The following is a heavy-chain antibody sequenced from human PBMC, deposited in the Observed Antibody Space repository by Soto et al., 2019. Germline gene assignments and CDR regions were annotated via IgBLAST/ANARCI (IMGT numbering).Heavy chain of an antibody. CDR1: GYTFTSYY. CDR3: ARDSAQLRGCWFDP. V-gene: IGHV1-46*01. CDR2: INPSGGST. D-gene: IGHD6-13*01. J-gene: IGHJ5*02. Sequence: ASVKVSCKASGYTFTSYYMHWVRQAPGQGLEWMGIINPSGGSTIYAQKFQGRVTMTRDTSASTAYIELSSLRSEDTAVYYCARDSAQLRGCWFDPWGQGTQVTVSS.